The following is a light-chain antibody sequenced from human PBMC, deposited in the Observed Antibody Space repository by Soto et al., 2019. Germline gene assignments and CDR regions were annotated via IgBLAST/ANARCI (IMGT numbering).Light chain of an antibody. J-gene: IGLJ2*01. CDR1: SGDIGSYNR. CDR3: SSYAVSTPLVI. CDR2: EVS. Sequence: QSALTQPASVSGSPGQSITISCTGTSGDIGSYNRVSWYQQHPGKAPKLIIFEVSYRPSGVSNRFSGSKSGNTASLTISGLRAEDEADYYCSSYAVSTPLVIFGGGTKLTVL. V-gene: IGLV2-14*01.